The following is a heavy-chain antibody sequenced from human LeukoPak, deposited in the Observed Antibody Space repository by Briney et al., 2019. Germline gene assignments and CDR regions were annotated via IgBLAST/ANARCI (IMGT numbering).Heavy chain of an antibody. J-gene: IGHJ3*02. CDR2: ISYDGSNK. D-gene: IGHD3-22*01. V-gene: IGHV3-30*18. CDR3: AKGEYYYDPADAFDI. CDR1: GFTFSSYG. Sequence: GGSLRLSCAASGFTFSSYGMHWVRQAPGKGLEWVAVISYDGSNKYYADSMKGRFTISRDNSKNTLYLQMNSLRAEDTAVYYCAKGEYYYDPADAFDIWGQGTMVTVSS.